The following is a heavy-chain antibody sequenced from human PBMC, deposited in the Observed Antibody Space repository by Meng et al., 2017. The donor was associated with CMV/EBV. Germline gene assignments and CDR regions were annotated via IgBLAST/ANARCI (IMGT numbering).Heavy chain of an antibody. CDR2: IIPIFGTA. Sequence: SVKVSCKASGGTFSSYAISWVRQAPGQGLEWMGGIIPIFGTANYAQKFQGRVTITTDESTSTAYMELSSLRSEDTAVYYCASGGSYLKYYFDYCGQGTLVTVSS. D-gene: IGHD1-26*01. J-gene: IGHJ4*02. CDR1: GGTFSSYA. CDR3: ASGGSYLKYYFDY. V-gene: IGHV1-69*05.